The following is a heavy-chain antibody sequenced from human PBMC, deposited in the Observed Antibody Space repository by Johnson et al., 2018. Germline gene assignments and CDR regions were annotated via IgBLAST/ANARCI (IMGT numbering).Heavy chain of an antibody. D-gene: IGHD3/OR15-3a*01. J-gene: IGHJ3*02. Sequence: QVQLQESGPGLVKPSETLSLTCSMSGDSMSRNYWSWIRQAPGKGLEWIGHISYTGTTNYNPSLRTRVSMSVDTSKNQFSLKLSSVTAADTAVYYCARESFSTTAGNDGFDIWGQGTMVTVSS. CDR2: ISYTGTT. CDR1: GDSMSRNY. V-gene: IGHV4-59*01. CDR3: ARESFSTTAGNDGFDI.